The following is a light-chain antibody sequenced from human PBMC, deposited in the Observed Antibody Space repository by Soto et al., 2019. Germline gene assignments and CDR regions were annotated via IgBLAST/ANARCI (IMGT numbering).Light chain of an antibody. CDR1: QSVSSSY. V-gene: IGKV3-20*01. CDR2: GAS. CDR3: QQFGNSPYT. J-gene: IGKJ2*01. Sequence: EFVLTQSPGTLSLSPGERATLSCRASQSVSSSYLAWYQQKPGQTPKLLIYGASNRATGIPDRFSGSGSGTDFTLTISRLEPEDFAVYYCQQFGNSPYTFGQGTKLEIK.